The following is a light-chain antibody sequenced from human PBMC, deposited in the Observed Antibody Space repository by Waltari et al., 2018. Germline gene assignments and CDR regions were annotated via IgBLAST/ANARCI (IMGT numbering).Light chain of an antibody. CDR1: QSVLSRSNNKNY. V-gene: IGKV4-1*01. Sequence: DIVMTQSPDSLAVSLGERATINCRSSQSVLSRSNNKNYLAWYQRKQGQPPKLLIYWASTRESGVPDRFSGSGSGTDFTHTISSLQAEDVAVYYCQHYYSTPLAFGGGTKVEIK. CDR3: QHYYSTPLA. J-gene: IGKJ4*01. CDR2: WAS.